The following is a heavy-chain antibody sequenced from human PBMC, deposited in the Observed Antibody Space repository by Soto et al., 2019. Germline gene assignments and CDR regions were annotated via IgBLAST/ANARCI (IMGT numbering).Heavy chain of an antibody. CDR2: IYYSGST. CDR3: ARQNAVIALDT. CDR1: GGSISSGGYY. Sequence: SETLSLTCTVSGGSISSGGYYWSWIRQHPGKGLEWIGYIYYSGSTYYNPSLKSRVTISVDTSKNQFSLKLSSVTAADTAVYYCARQNAVIALDTWGQGTLVTVSS. V-gene: IGHV4-31*03. D-gene: IGHD3-16*02. J-gene: IGHJ5*02.